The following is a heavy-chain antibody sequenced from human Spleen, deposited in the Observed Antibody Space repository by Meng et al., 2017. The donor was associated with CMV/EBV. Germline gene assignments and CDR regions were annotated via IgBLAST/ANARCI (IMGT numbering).Heavy chain of an antibody. CDR3: ARGLGWFDP. CDR1: GASISVYY. D-gene: IGHD3-10*01. CDR2: MYYGGST. J-gene: IGHJ5*01. Sequence: GSLRLSCTVSGASISVYYWSWIRQPPGKGLEWIAYMYYGGSTDYNPSLKSRVTISVDTSKNQFSLKLSSVTAADTAVYYCARGLGWFDPWGQGTMVTVSS. V-gene: IGHV4-59*01.